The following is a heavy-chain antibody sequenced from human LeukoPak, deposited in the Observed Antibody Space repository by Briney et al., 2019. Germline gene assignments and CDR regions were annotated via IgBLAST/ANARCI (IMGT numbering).Heavy chain of an antibody. Sequence: GGSLRLSCAASGFTFSSYAMSWLRQAPGKGLAWVSAISGSGSSTYYADSVKGRFTISRDNSKNTLYLQMNSLRAEDTAVYYCAKEGYSYGKFDYWGQGTLVTVSS. CDR2: ISGSGSST. D-gene: IGHD5-18*01. CDR3: AKEGYSYGKFDY. CDR1: GFTFSSYA. J-gene: IGHJ4*02. V-gene: IGHV3-23*01.